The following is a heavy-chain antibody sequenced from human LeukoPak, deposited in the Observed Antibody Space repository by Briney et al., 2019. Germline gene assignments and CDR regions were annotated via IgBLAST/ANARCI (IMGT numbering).Heavy chain of an antibody. CDR1: GGSISSGGYY. CDR2: IYYSGST. Sequence: SETLSLTCTVSGGSISSGGYYWSWIRQHPGKGLEWIGYIYYSGSTYYNPSLKSRVTISVDTSKNQFSLKLSSVTAADTAVYYCAREPHSGIAARSIDYWGQGTLVTVSS. CDR3: AREPHSGIAARSIDY. J-gene: IGHJ4*02. V-gene: IGHV4-31*03. D-gene: IGHD6-13*01.